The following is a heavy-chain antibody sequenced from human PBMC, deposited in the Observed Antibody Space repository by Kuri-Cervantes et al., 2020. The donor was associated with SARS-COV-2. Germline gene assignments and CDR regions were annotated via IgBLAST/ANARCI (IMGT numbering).Heavy chain of an antibody. Sequence: GESLMISCAASGFTFSSYAMHWVRQAPGKGLEWVAVISYDGSNKYYADSVKGRFTISRDNSKNTLYLQMNSLRAEDTAVYYCAGEQWLVLGYYGMDDWGQGTTVTVSS. CDR2: ISYDGSNK. J-gene: IGHJ6*02. V-gene: IGHV3-30*04. CDR3: AGEQWLVLGYYGMDD. CDR1: GFTFSSYA. D-gene: IGHD6-19*01.